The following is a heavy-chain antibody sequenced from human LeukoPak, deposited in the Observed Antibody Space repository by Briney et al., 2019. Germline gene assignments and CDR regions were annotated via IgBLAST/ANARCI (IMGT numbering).Heavy chain of an antibody. CDR1: GGSISSYY. CDR2: IYYSGGT. Sequence: PSETLSLTCTVSGGSISSYYWSWIRQPPGKGLEWIGYIYYSGGTNYNPSLKSRVTISVDTSKNQFSLKLSSVTAADTAVYYCARLSYHFDYWGQGTLVTVSS. V-gene: IGHV4-59*08. J-gene: IGHJ4*02. CDR3: ARLSYHFDY.